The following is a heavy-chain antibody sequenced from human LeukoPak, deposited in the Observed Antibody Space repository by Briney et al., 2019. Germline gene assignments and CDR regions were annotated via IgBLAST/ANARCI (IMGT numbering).Heavy chain of an antibody. CDR1: GFSLITNRVA. Sequence: SGPTLVKPTQTLTLTCTFSGFSLITNRVAVGWTRQPPGRALEWLALIYGNDDRRYSPSLKSRLTITKDTSKSQVVLTMTNMDPVDTATYYCAHASDGITAWSHNWGQGTLVTVSS. J-gene: IGHJ4*02. D-gene: IGHD1-20*01. CDR3: AHASDGITAWSHN. V-gene: IGHV2-5*01. CDR2: IYGNDDR.